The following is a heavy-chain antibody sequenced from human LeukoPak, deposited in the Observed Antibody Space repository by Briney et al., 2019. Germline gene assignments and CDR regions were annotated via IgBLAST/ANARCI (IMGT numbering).Heavy chain of an antibody. CDR1: GFTFSSYG. V-gene: IGHV3-30*03. D-gene: IGHD1-1*01. Sequence: QPGRSLRLSCAASGFTFSSYGMHWVRQAPGKGLEWVAVISYDGSNKYYADSVKGRFTISRDNSKNTLYLQMNSLRAEDTAVYYCAREDWNEGIDYWGQGTLVTVSS. CDR3: AREDWNEGIDY. CDR2: ISYDGSNK. J-gene: IGHJ4*02.